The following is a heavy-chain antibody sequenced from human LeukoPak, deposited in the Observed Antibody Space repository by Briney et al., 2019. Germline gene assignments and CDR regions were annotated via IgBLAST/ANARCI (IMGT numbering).Heavy chain of an antibody. D-gene: IGHD4-17*01. V-gene: IGHV3-21*01. CDR3: ARDSYGDYSP. Sequence: GGYLIFSYPAPILTFYRYSMNWVRQGPGVRLEWVSSSSSSSSYIYYADSVKGRFTISRDNAKNSLYLQMNSLRAEDTAVYYCARDSYGDYSPWGQGTLVIVSS. J-gene: IGHJ4*02. CDR1: ILTFYRYS. CDR2: SSSSSSYI.